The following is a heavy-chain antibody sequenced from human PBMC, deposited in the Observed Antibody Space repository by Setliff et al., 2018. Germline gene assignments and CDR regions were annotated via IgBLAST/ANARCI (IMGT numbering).Heavy chain of an antibody. CDR3: VRDLHWGFDY. CDR1: GFTFSNYA. CDR2: IAGSGAST. Sequence: GGSLRLSCAASGFTFSNYAMSWVRQAPGKGLEWVSGIAGSGASTYYADSVKGRFIISRDNSENTLYLQMNSLRAEDTAVYYCVRDLHWGFDYWGLGTPVTVSS. J-gene: IGHJ4*02. D-gene: IGHD7-27*01. V-gene: IGHV3-23*01.